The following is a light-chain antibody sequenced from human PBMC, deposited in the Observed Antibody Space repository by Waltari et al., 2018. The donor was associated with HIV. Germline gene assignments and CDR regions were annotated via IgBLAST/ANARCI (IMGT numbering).Light chain of an antibody. J-gene: IGLJ2*01. V-gene: IGLV2-8*01. CDR2: EVN. Sequence: QSALTQPPSASGSPGQSVTISCTGTSSEVGRYDYVSWYHQPPGKAPKLLIFEVNKRPSGVPDRFSGSKSGNTASLTVSGLQAEDEAEYSCSSYAGINPVVFGGGTKLTVL. CDR3: SSYAGINPVV. CDR1: SSEVGRYDY.